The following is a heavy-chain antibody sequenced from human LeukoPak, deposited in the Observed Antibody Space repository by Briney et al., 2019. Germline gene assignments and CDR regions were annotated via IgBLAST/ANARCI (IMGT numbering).Heavy chain of an antibody. J-gene: IGHJ4*02. CDR3: ARQEGLQSQFDY. V-gene: IGHV4-61*05. CDR1: GGSISSSSYY. Sequence: PSETLSLTCTVSGGSISSSSYYWSWIRQPPGKGLEWIGYTYYSGSTNYNPSLKSRVTISVDKSKNQFSLKLSSVTAADTAVYYCARQEGLQSQFDYWGQGTLVTVSS. CDR2: TYYSGST. D-gene: IGHD5-24*01.